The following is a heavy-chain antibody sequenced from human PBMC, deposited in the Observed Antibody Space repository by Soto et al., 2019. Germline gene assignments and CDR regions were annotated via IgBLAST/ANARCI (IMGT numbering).Heavy chain of an antibody. Sequence: GGSLRLSCAASGFTFGTYWMSWVRQAPGKGLEWLATIKFDASEKKYVDSVKGRFTVSRDNARNSLYLQMNSLRAEDTAVYYCARGAPITPGTFAYWGLGTLVTVSS. D-gene: IGHD5-12*01. CDR2: IKFDASEK. J-gene: IGHJ4*02. V-gene: IGHV3-7*03. CDR3: ARGAPITPGTFAY. CDR1: GFTFGTYW.